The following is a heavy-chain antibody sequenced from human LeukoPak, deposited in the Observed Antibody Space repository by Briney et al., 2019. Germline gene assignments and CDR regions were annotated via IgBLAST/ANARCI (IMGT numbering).Heavy chain of an antibody. CDR2: INPNSGGT. Sequence: GASVKVSCKASGDTFCDYYMHWVRQAPGQGLEWMGWINPNSGGTNYAQKFQGRVTMTRDTSISTAYMEVTRLRSDDTAVYYCARVGIAIGGWFDPWGQGTLVTVSS. CDR3: ARVGIAIGGWFDP. CDR1: GDTFCDYY. D-gene: IGHD2/OR15-2a*01. V-gene: IGHV1-2*02. J-gene: IGHJ5*02.